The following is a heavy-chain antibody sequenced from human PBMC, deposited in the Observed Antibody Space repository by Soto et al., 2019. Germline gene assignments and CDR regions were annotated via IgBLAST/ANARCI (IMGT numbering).Heavy chain of an antibody. J-gene: IGHJ4*02. Sequence: EVQLVETAGGLIQPDGSLRLACAASGFTVNGNYMSWLRQAPGKGLEWGSVIYNGGGTYYADSVKGRFTISRDNSKNTVYLKMNCLRAEDTAVYYCASTRGSSYDYWGQGTLVSVSS. CDR1: GFTVNGNY. CDR2: IYNGGGT. CDR3: ASTRGSSYDY. D-gene: IGHD6-6*01. V-gene: IGHV3-53*02.